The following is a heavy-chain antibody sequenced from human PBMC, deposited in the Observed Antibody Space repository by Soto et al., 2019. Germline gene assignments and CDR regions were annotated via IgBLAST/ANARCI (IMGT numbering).Heavy chain of an antibody. D-gene: IGHD2-15*01. V-gene: IGHV3-15*01. Sequence: GGSLRLSCAASGFTFSDAWMSWVRQAPGKGLDWVGRIKSKGDGGTTEYAAPVRGRFTISRDDSKNTLYLQMNSLKTEDTAVYYCTTDLWRIAVVVGSTGYFNPWGQGTPVTSPQ. CDR3: TTDLWRIAVVVGSTGYFNP. CDR1: GFTFSDAW. CDR2: IKSKGDGGTT. J-gene: IGHJ5*02.